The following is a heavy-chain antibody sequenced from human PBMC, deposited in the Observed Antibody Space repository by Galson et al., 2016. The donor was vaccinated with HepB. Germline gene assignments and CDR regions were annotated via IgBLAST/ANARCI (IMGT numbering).Heavy chain of an antibody. CDR2: LYHDGTA. CDR1: GGSVSRSNYY. V-gene: IGHV4-39*01. Sequence: ETLSLTCTVSGGSVSRSNYYWGWVRQPPGKGLEWIGSLYHDGTAYYNPSLKSRVTISVDTSRNQFSLKLSSVTAADTAVYYCADSFEQYFDAWGRGTLVTVSS. J-gene: IGHJ4*02. CDR3: ADSFEQYFDA. D-gene: IGHD2/OR15-2a*01.